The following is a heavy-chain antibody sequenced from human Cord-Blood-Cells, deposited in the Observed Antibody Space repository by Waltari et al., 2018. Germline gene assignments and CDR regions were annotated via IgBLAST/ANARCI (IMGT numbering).Heavy chain of an antibody. V-gene: IGHV3-48*03. J-gene: IGHJ4*02. Sequence: EVQLVESGGGLVQPGGSLRLSCAASGFTFSSYEMKWVRPAPGKGLEWVSYISSSGSTIYYADSVKGRFTISRDNAKNSLYLQMNSLRAEDTAVYYCAREGIAAADDYFDYWGQGTLVTVSS. CDR3: AREGIAAADDYFDY. D-gene: IGHD6-13*01. CDR1: GFTFSSYE. CDR2: ISSSGSTI.